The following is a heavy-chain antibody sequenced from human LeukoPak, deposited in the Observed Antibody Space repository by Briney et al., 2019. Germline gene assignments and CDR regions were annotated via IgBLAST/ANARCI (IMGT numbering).Heavy chain of an antibody. D-gene: IGHD6-13*01. V-gene: IGHV1-69*13. CDR3: ARGQQLVLGWGYFDY. CDR1: GGTFSSYA. CDR2: IIPIFGTA. J-gene: IGHJ4*02. Sequence: SVKVSCKASGGTFSSYAISWVRQAPGQGLEWMGRIIPIFGTANYAQTFQGRVTITADESTSTAYMELSSLRSEDTAVYYCARGQQLVLGWGYFDYWGQGTLVTVSS.